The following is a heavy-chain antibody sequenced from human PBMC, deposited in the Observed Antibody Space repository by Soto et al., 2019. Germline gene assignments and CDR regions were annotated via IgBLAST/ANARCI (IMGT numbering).Heavy chain of an antibody. V-gene: IGHV3-21*01. CDR1: GFTFSSYS. D-gene: IGHD5-18*01. CDR2: ISIVSSYI. J-gene: IGHJ4*02. CDR3: ARDQPGYSYGYGLGY. Sequence: EVQLVESGGGLVKPGGSLRLSCAASGFTFSSYSMNWVRQAPGKGLDWVSSISIVSSYISYAASVKGRFPISRDNAKNSLYLQMNSLRAEDTAVYYCARDQPGYSYGYGLGYWGQGTLVTVSS.